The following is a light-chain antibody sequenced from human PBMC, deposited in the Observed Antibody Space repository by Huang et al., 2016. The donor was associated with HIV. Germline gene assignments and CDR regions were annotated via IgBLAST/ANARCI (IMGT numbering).Light chain of an antibody. V-gene: IGKV3-15*01. J-gene: IGKJ1*01. CDR1: QSVNTN. CDR2: GAS. CDR3: HQYNDWPPWT. Sequence: EIVMTQSPATLSLSPGERAIVLCRTSQSVNTNLAWYQQKPGQAHRLLIFGASTRATGGPARFNGGGAETEFTLTIDSLQSEDCAVYYCHQYNDWPPWTFGQGTKVEI.